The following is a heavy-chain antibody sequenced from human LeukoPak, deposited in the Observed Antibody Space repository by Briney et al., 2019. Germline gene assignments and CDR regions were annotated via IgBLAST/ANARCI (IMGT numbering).Heavy chain of an antibody. D-gene: IGHD4-17*01. V-gene: IGHV5-10-1*01. CDR1: GYSFTSYW. J-gene: IGHJ4*02. Sequence: GESLKISCKGSGYSFTSYWIGWVRQMPGKGLEWMGRIDPSDSYTNYSPSFQGHVTISADKSISTAYLQWSSLKASDTAMYYCARHPTVTHPFDYWGQGTLVTVSS. CDR3: ARHPTVTHPFDY. CDR2: IDPSDSYT.